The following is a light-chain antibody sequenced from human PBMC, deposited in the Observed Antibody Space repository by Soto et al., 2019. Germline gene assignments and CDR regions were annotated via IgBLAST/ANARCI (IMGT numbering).Light chain of an antibody. CDR2: GAS. V-gene: IGKV3-20*01. J-gene: IGKJ1*01. CDR3: QQYGSSTWT. CDR1: QSVSSSY. Sequence: EIVLTQSPGTLSLSPGERATLSCRASQSVSSSYLAWYQQKPGQAPRLXIYGASSRATGIPDRFSGSGSGTDFTLTISRLEPEDFAVYYCQQYGSSTWTFGQGTKVDIK.